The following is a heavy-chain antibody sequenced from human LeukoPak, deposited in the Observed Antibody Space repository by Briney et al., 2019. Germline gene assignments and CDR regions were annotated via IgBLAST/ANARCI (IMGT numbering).Heavy chain of an antibody. J-gene: IGHJ6*03. CDR2: IYHSGST. CDR1: GYSISSGYY. CDR3: ARGLRDGYTLGYYIDV. Sequence: SETLSLTCTVSGYSISSGYYWGWIRQPPGKGLEWIGSIYHSGSTNYNPSLKSRVTISVDTSKNQFSLRLSSVTAADTAVYYCARGLRDGYTLGYYIDVWGKGTTVTVSS. D-gene: IGHD5-24*01. V-gene: IGHV4-38-2*02.